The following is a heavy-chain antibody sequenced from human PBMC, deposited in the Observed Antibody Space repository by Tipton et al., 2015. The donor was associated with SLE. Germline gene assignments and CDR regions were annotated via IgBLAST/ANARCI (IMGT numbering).Heavy chain of an antibody. CDR1: GGSISSGSYS. D-gene: IGHD2-21*01. V-gene: IGHV4-61*09. Sequence: TLSLTCTVSGGSISSGSYSWSWIRQPAGKGLEWIGHIYTSGSTNYNPSLKSRVTISVDTSKNQFSLNLSSVPAADTAVYYCARARGNMAYCGGDCYELDYWGQGTLVTVSS. J-gene: IGHJ4*02. CDR2: IYTSGST. CDR3: ARARGNMAYCGGDCYELDY.